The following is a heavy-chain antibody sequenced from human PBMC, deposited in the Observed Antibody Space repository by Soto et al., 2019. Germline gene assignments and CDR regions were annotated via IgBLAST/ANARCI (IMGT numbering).Heavy chain of an antibody. CDR3: AREELPPGTSFNSWFDP. CDR1: GFTFSNYK. CDR2: ISGSSTYI. Sequence: GGSLRLSCVGSGFTFSNYKMNWVRQAPGQGLEWVSSISGSSTYIYYADSVRGRFTISRDNAKNSVHLQMNSLRVEDTAVYFCAREELPPGTSFNSWFDPWGQGTLVTVSS. J-gene: IGHJ5*02. V-gene: IGHV3-21*01. D-gene: IGHD1-1*01.